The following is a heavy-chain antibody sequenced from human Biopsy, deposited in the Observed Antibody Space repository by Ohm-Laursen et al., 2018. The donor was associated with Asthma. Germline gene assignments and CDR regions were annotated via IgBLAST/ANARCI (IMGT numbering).Heavy chain of an antibody. J-gene: IGHJ4*02. CDR3: AKAREDIVVVVAVSDS. D-gene: IGHD2-15*01. CDR1: GFTFSSYA. Sequence: SLRLSCAASGFTFSSYAMSWVRQPPGKGLERVSAISGSGGSTYYADSVKGRFTISRDNSKNTLHLQMKSLRAEDTAVYYCAKAREDIVVVVAVSDSWGQGTLVTVSS. CDR2: ISGSGGST. V-gene: IGHV3-23*01.